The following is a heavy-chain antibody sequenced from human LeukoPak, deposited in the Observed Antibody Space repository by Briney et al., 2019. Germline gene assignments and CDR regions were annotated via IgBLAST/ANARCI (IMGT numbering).Heavy chain of an antibody. CDR1: GFTFNNYA. CDR2: ISASGAMT. J-gene: IGHJ4*02. D-gene: IGHD6-13*01. V-gene: IGHV3-23*01. Sequence: PGGSLRLSCAASGFTFNNYAMTWVRQAPGKGLEWVSSISASGAMTYYADSVKGRFTISRDNAKNSLYLQMNSLRAEDTAVYYCARDSAGVAAAGTRGDYWGQGTLVTVSS. CDR3: ARDSAGVAAAGTRGDY.